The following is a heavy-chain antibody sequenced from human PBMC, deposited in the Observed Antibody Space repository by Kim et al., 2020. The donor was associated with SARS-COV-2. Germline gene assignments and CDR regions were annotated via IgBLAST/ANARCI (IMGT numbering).Heavy chain of an antibody. CDR2: INPNSGGT. Sequence: ASVKVSCKASGYTFTGYYMHWVRQAPGQGLEWMGWINPNSGGTNYAQKFQGRVTMTRDTSISTAYMELSRLRSDDTAVYYCAREPDIAAAGTLFDYWGQGTLVTVSS. J-gene: IGHJ4*02. CDR3: AREPDIAAAGTLFDY. CDR1: GYTFTGYY. D-gene: IGHD6-13*01. V-gene: IGHV1-2*02.